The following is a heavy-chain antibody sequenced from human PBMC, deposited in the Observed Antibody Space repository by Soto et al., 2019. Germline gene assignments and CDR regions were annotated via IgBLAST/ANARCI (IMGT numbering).Heavy chain of an antibody. CDR3: ASFSTIPPPGIAAADYYYYGMDV. D-gene: IGHD6-13*01. CDR2: IYPGDSDT. V-gene: IGHV5-51*01. Sequence: PGESLKISCKGSGYSFTSYWIGWVRQMPGKGLEWMGIIYPGDSDTRYSPYFQGQVTISADKSISNAYLQWSSLKASDTSMYYCASFSTIPPPGIAAADYYYYGMDVWGQGTTVTVSS. CDR1: GYSFTSYW. J-gene: IGHJ6*02.